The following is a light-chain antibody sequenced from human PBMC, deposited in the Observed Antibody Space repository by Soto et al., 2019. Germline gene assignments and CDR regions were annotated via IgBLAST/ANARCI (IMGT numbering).Light chain of an antibody. Sequence: QSALTQPASVSGSPGQSITIYCTGTSSDVGGYNYVSCYQQHPGKAPKLMIYDVSNRPSGVSNRFSGSKSGNTASLTISGLQAEDEADYYCSSYTSSSTYVVFGGGTKLTVL. V-gene: IGLV2-14*01. CDR2: DVS. CDR3: SSYTSSSTYVV. CDR1: SSDVGGYNY. J-gene: IGLJ2*01.